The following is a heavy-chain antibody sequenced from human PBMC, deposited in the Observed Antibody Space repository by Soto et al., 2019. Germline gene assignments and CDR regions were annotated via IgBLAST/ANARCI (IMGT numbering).Heavy chain of an antibody. Sequence: GGSLRLSCAASGFTFSSYGMHWVRQAPGKGLEWVAVISYDGSNKYYADSVKGRFTISRDNSKNTLYLQMNSLRAEDTAVYYCAKALGITMVRGVIVPVDFDYWGQGTLVTVSS. CDR1: GFTFSSYG. CDR2: ISYDGSNK. CDR3: AKALGITMVRGVIVPVDFDY. V-gene: IGHV3-30*18. J-gene: IGHJ4*02. D-gene: IGHD3-10*01.